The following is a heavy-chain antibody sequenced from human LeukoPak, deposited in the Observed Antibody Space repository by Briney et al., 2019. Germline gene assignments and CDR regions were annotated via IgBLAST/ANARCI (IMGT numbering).Heavy chain of an antibody. CDR2: IIPIFGTA. D-gene: IGHD5-24*01. J-gene: IGHJ6*03. CDR1: GDPFISYA. Sequence: ASVKVSCKASGDPFISYAISWVRQAPGQGLEWMGGIIPIFGTAKYAQKFQGRVTITTDESTSTAYMGLSSLRSEDTAVYYCARGPKMVYYHYFYMDVWGKGTTVTVSS. CDR3: ARGPKMVYYHYFYMDV. V-gene: IGHV1-69*05.